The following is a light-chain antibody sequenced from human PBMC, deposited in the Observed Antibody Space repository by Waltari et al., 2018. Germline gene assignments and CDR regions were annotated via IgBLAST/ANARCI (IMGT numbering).Light chain of an antibody. V-gene: IGKV1-39*01. J-gene: IGKJ1*01. CDR1: EDLNNY. CDR3: QHAYGTPWT. Sequence: DIQMTLSPSSLSASVGDRVTIPCRASEDLNNYLNWYQQKPGKAPKLLIFRASTWQSGVPARFSGSGSGTDYTFTISSLQSEDVATYYCQHAYGTPWTFGQGTKVEIK. CDR2: RAS.